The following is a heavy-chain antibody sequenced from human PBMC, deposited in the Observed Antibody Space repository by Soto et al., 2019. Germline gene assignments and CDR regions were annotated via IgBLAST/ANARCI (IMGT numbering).Heavy chain of an antibody. CDR2: IYHSGST. V-gene: IGHV4-38-2*01. D-gene: IGHD3-16*01. CDR1: GYSISSGYY. CDR3: ARVLSMGLYDY. J-gene: IGHJ4*02. Sequence: SETLSLTCVVSGYSISSGYYWGWIRQPPGKGLEWIGSIYHSGSTYYNPSLKSRVTISVDTSKNQFSLKLSSVTAADTAVYYCARVLSMGLYDYWGQGTLVTV.